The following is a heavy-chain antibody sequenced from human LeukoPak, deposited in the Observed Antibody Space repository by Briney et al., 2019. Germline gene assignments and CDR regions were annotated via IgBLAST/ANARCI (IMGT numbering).Heavy chain of an antibody. J-gene: IGHJ4*02. D-gene: IGHD3-9*01. CDR1: GGTFSSYA. CDR3: ARGVLRYRRNLYYFDY. CDR2: IIPIFGTA. V-gene: IGHV1-69*06. Sequence: SVKVSCKASGGTFSSYAISWVRQAPGQGLEWMGGIIPIFGTANYAQKFQGRVTITADKSTSTAYMELGSLRSEDTAVYYCARGVLRYRRNLYYFDYWGQGTLVTVSS.